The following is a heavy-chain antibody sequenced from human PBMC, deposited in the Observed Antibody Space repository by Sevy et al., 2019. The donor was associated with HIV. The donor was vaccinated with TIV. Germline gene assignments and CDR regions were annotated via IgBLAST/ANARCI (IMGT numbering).Heavy chain of an antibody. V-gene: IGHV1-18*01. D-gene: IGHD1-1*01. CDR1: GYTFTSYG. Sequence: ASVKVSCKASGYTFTSYGISWVRQAPGQGLEWMGWISAYNGKGNYAQKFQGRVTMTTDTSTRTAYMELRSMRSDDTAVYYCARESWNELYGMDVWGQVTTVTVSS. CDR3: ARESWNELYGMDV. CDR2: ISAYNGKG. J-gene: IGHJ6*02.